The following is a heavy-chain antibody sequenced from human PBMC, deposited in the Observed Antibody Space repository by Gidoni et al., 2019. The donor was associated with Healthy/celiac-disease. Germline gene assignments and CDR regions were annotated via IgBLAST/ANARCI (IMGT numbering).Heavy chain of an antibody. CDR3: ARPTGGYSYGKEFDY. V-gene: IGHV4-39*01. D-gene: IGHD5-18*01. CDR1: GGSISSSSYY. CDR2: IYYSGST. J-gene: IGHJ4*02. Sequence: QLQLQESGPGLVKPSETLSLTCTVSGGSISSSSYYWGWIRQPPGKGLEWIGSIYYSGSTYYHPSLKSRVTISVDTSKNQFSLKLSSVTAADTAVYYCARPTGGYSYGKEFDYWGQGTLVTVSS.